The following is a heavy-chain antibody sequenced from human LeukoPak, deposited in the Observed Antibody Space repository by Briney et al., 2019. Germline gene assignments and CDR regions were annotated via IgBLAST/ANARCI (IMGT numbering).Heavy chain of an antibody. CDR1: GFTFSSYS. D-gene: IGHD2/OR15-2a*01. J-gene: IGHJ3*02. Sequence: PGGSLRLSCAASGFTFSSYSMNWVRQAPGKGLEWVSSISSSSSHIYYADSVKGRFTISRDNAKNSLYLQMSSLRAEDTAVYYRARDRGSSTTNDAFDIWGQGTMVTVSS. V-gene: IGHV3-21*01. CDR3: ARDRGSSTTNDAFDI. CDR2: ISSSSSHI.